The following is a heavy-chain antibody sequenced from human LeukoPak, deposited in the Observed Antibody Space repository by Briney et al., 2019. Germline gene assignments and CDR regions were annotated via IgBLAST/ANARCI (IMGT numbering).Heavy chain of an antibody. J-gene: IGHJ4*02. CDR1: GFTFSSYW. CDR3: ARGGGYCGGDCYGIDY. V-gene: IGHV3-7*01. D-gene: IGHD2-21*01. CDR2: IKQDGSEK. Sequence: EAGGSLRLSCAASGFTFSSYWMSWVRQAPGKGLEWVANIKQDGSEKCYVDSVKGRFTISRDNAKNSLYLQMDSLRAEDTAVYYCARGGGYCGGDCYGIDYWGQGTLVTVSS.